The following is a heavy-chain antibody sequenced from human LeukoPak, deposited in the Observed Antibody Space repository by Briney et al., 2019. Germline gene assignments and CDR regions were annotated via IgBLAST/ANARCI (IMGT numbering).Heavy chain of an antibody. J-gene: IGHJ4*02. CDR1: GLSFSSFA. Sequence: GGSLRLSCAASGLSFSSFAMSWVRQGPARGLEWVSSVRGNGEIFYADSVKGRFTLSSDSSRNTVYFQLNNLRVEDTAIYYCAKASWVSSTDAVRWGQGTLVTVSS. D-gene: IGHD3-16*01. CDR3: AKASWVSSTDAVR. CDR2: VRGNGEI. V-gene: IGHV3-23*01.